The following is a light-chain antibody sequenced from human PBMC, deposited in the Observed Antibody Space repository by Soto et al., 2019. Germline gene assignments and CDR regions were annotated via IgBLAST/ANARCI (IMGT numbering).Light chain of an antibody. J-gene: IGLJ2*01. V-gene: IGLV2-14*03. Sequence: QSALTQPASVSGSPGQSITISCTGTSSDVGAYNYVSWYQHYPGRAPKLMIYDVSNRPSGVSDRFSGSKSGSTASLTISGLQAEDESDYYCSSYTSSNTVVFGGGTKVTVL. CDR1: SSDVGAYNY. CDR2: DVS. CDR3: SSYTSSNTVV.